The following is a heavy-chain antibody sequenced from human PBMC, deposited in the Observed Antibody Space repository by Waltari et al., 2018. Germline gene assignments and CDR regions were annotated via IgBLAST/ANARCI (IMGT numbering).Heavy chain of an antibody. V-gene: IGHV4-34*01. CDR2: INHSGST. Sequence: QVQLQQWGAGLLKPSETLSLTCAVYGGSFRGYYWSWLRQPPGKGLEGIGEINHSGSTNYNPSLKSRVTISVDTSKNQFSLKLSAVTAADTAVYYCARVGDGTDSSWFDYWGQGTLVTVSS. CDR1: GGSFRGYY. J-gene: IGHJ4*02. CDR3: ARVGDGTDSSWFDY. D-gene: IGHD6-13*01.